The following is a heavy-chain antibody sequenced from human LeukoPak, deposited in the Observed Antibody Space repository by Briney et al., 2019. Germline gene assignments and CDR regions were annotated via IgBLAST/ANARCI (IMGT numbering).Heavy chain of an antibody. J-gene: IGHJ3*02. CDR3: ARTYDFGRGPPGDAFDN. V-gene: IGHV3-48*01. CDR2: IDARSGIV. Sequence: GGSLRLSCAASGFTFRSHAMTWVRQAPGKGLEWVPYIDARSGIVYYADSVQGRFTISRDDAKDSVFLQMNSLRVDDTAVYYCARTYDFGRGPPGDAFDNWGQGTLVTVPS. D-gene: IGHD3-3*01. CDR1: GFTFRSHA.